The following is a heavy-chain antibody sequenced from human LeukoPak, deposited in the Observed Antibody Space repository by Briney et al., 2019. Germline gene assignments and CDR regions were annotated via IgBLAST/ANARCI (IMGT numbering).Heavy chain of an antibody. Sequence: GGSLRLSCEASGFTFSTYGMHWVRQAPGKGLEWVAFIRYDGSNKYYADSVHGRFTISRDNSKNTVDLQMNSLRTEDTAMYYCARDVGPYYYDSSGSWGYWGQGTLVTVSS. CDR2: IRYDGSNK. D-gene: IGHD3-22*01. V-gene: IGHV3-30*02. J-gene: IGHJ4*02. CDR1: GFTFSTYG. CDR3: ARDVGPYYYDSSGSWGY.